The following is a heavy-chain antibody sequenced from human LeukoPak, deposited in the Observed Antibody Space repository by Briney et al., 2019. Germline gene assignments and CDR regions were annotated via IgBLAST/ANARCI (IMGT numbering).Heavy chain of an antibody. J-gene: IGHJ2*01. V-gene: IGHV4-59*01. CDR2: IYYSGST. CDR3: ARDSGYSYGYRYFDL. D-gene: IGHD5-18*01. CDR1: GGSISSYY. Sequence: PSETLSLTCTVSGGSISSYYWNWIRQPPGKGLEWIGYIYYSGSTNYNPSLKSRVTISVDTSKNQFSLKLSSVTAADTAVYYCARDSGYSYGYRYFDLWGRGSLVTVSS.